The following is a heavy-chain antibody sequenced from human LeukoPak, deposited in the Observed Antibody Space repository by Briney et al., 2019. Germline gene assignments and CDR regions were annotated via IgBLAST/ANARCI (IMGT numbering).Heavy chain of an antibody. J-gene: IGHJ4*02. CDR2: ISFDGSTQ. CDR1: YS. Sequence: YSMXGVREAPGXGGEGVASISFDGSTQYDADSVKGRFTISRDNSKTTLYLQMNNLRTEDTAVYYCATQAEGYNSYFDYWGQGTLVTVSS. V-gene: IGHV3-30-3*01. D-gene: IGHD5-24*01. CDR3: ATQAEGYNSYFDY.